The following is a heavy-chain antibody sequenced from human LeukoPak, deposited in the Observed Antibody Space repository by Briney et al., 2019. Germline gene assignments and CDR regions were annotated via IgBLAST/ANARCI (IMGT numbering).Heavy chain of an antibody. J-gene: IGHJ4*02. D-gene: IGHD5-18*01. CDR1: GFTFSNYA. CDR3: ACGYSYGVDY. CDR2: ISYDGSNK. V-gene: IGHV3-30-3*01. Sequence: GGSLRLSCAASGFTFSNYAMHWVRQAPGKGLEWVAVISYDGSNKYYADSVKGRSTISRDNSKNTLYLQMNSLRPDDTAVYYSACGYSYGVDYWGQGTLVAVSS.